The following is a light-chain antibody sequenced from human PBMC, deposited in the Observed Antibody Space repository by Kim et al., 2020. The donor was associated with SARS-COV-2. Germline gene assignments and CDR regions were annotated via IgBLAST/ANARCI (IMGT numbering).Light chain of an antibody. V-gene: IGLV3-19*01. CDR3: SSRASSGYVI. CDR2: GKN. Sequence: SSELTQDPALSVALGQTVRITCQGDSLRKYCGTWYQQKPGQAPILVISGKNDRPSGIPDRFSGSSSGNTASLTITGAQAEDEADYYCSSRASSGYVIFGGGTKLTVL. J-gene: IGLJ2*01. CDR1: SLRKYC.